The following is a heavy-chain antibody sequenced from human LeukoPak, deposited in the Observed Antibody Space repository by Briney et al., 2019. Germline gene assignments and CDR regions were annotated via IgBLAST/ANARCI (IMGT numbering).Heavy chain of an antibody. Sequence: NPSETLSLTCTVSGGSISSYYWSWIRQPPGMGLEWIGYIYYSGSTNYNPSLKNRVTISVDTSKDQFSPRLTSVTAADTAMYYCARSFLGDWYFDLWGRGTLVTVSS. CDR2: IYYSGST. J-gene: IGHJ2*01. CDR3: ARSFLGDWYFDL. V-gene: IGHV4-59*01. D-gene: IGHD1-26*01. CDR1: GGSISSYY.